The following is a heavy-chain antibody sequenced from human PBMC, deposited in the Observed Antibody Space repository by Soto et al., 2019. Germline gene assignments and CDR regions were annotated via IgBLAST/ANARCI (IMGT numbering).Heavy chain of an antibody. Sequence: ASVKVSCKASGYTFTSYGIGWVRQAPGQGLERIGRISSYNGNTNYAQKLQGRVTMTTGTSTSTAYMELRSLRCDDTAVYYCARAGWLLWFGELFGSYYYGMDVWGQGPTVTVSS. J-gene: IGHJ6*02. CDR1: GYTFTSYG. V-gene: IGHV1-18*04. D-gene: IGHD3-10*01. CDR2: ISSYNGNT. CDR3: ARAGWLLWFGELFGSYYYGMDV.